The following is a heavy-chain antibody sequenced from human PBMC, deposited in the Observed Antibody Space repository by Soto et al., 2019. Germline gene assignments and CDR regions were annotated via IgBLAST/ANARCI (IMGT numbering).Heavy chain of an antibody. CDR3: ERLYCSGRCCHGIYY. V-gene: IGHV1-46*01. J-gene: IGHJ4*02. D-gene: IGHD2-15*01. CDR2: INPSGDT. Sequence: ASVKVSSKASGDTFTRYYIHSVRQAPGQGKEWIGIINPSGDTSYAQKFKGRVTMNKDTSTRTVYMELSSLRSEVTDVFNCERLYCSGRCCHGIYYWGQG. CDR1: GDTFTRYY.